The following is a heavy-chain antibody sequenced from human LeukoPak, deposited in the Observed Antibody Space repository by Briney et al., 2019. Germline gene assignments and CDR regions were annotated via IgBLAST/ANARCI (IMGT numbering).Heavy chain of an antibody. D-gene: IGHD3-22*01. CDR3: ARGYYDSSGYYLGNWFDP. Sequence: GASVKVSCKASGYTFTSYGISWVRQAPGQGLEWMGWICAYNGNTNYAQKLQGRVTMTTDTSTSTAYMELRSLRSDDTAVYYCARGYYDSSGYYLGNWFDPWGQGTLVTVSS. V-gene: IGHV1-18*01. J-gene: IGHJ5*02. CDR2: ICAYNGNT. CDR1: GYTFTSYG.